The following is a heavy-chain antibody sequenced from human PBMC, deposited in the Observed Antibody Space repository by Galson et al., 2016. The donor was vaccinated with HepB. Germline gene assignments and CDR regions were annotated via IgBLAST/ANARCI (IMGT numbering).Heavy chain of an antibody. CDR3: AREGGSSGWYGGHFDS. V-gene: IGHV1-2*04. CDR1: GYTFTDYY. CDR2: INPNTGVT. J-gene: IGHJ4*02. D-gene: IGHD6-19*01. Sequence: SVKVSCKASGYTFTDYYMHWVRQAPGQGLEWMGWINPNTGVTDYAQKFQGWVTMTRDTSIRTVFMELSSLKSDTTAVYYCAREGGSSGWYGGHFDSWGQGTLVTVSS.